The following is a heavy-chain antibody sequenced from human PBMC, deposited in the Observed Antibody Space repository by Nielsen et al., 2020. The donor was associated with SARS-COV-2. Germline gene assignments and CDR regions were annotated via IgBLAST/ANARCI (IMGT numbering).Heavy chain of an antibody. Sequence: SETLSLTCTVSGGAISRYYWTWIRQTPEKGLEWNAYIYDRGNTNYNPSLTNRVTISVDTPRNQFSLKLTSVTAADTAVYYCARGSDEGLAPWGQGTLVTVSS. J-gene: IGHJ5*02. V-gene: IGHV4-59*13. D-gene: IGHD3-3*01. CDR3: ARGSDEGLAP. CDR2: IYDRGNT. CDR1: GGAISRYY.